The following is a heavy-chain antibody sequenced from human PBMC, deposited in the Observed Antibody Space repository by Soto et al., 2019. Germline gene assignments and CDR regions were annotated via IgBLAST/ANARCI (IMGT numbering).Heavy chain of an antibody. Sequence: GGSLRLSCAASGFTFISYAMSWVRQAPGKGLEWVPAISGSGGSTYYADSVRGRFTISRDNSKNTLYLQMNSLRAEDTAVYYCAKGCSSTSCYGYYGMDVWGQGTTVTVSS. CDR3: AKGCSSTSCYGYYGMDV. J-gene: IGHJ6*02. CDR1: GFTFISYA. V-gene: IGHV3-23*01. CDR2: ISGSGGST. D-gene: IGHD2-2*01.